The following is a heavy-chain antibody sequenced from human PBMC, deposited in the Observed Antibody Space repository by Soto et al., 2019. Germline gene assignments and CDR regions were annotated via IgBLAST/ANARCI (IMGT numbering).Heavy chain of an antibody. J-gene: IGHJ6*02. CDR2: TSSSGSTT. CDR1: GFTFSDYD. V-gene: IGHV3-11*04. D-gene: IGHD3-10*01. CDR3: ARGFDLQYGMDV. Sequence: PGGSLRLSCAASGFTFSDYDMSWIRQAPGKGLEWVSYTSSSGSTTYYTDSVKGRFTMSRDNAKNSLYLQMNSLRDDDTAVYFCARGFDLQYGMDVWGQGTTVTVSS.